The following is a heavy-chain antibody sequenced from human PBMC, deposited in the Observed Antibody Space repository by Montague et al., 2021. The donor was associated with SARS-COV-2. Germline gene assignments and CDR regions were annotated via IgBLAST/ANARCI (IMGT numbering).Heavy chain of an antibody. CDR2: IYYSGST. V-gene: IGHV4-59*01. D-gene: IGHD2-2*01. CDR1: GGSISSYY. J-gene: IGHJ6*02. Sequence: SETLSLTCTVSGGSISSYYWSWIRQPPGKGLEWIGYIYYSGSTNYNPSLKSRVTISVDTSKNQFSLKLSSVTAADTAVYYCARGSEECCSSTSCQYRGYYGMDVWGQGTTVTVSS. CDR3: ARGSEECCSSTSCQYRGYYGMDV.